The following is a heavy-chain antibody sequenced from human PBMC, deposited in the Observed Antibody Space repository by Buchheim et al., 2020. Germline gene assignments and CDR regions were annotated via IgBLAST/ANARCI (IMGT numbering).Heavy chain of an antibody. J-gene: IGHJ6*02. CDR2: IRSKANSYAT. Sequence: EVQLVESGGGLVQPGGSLKLSCAVSGFTFSGSAMHWVRQASGKGLEWVGRIRSKANSYATAYAASVKGRFTISRDDSKNTAYLQMNSLKTEDTAVYYCTRQLDYGDGPYYYYGMDVWGQGTT. CDR3: TRQLDYGDGPYYYYGMDV. V-gene: IGHV3-73*01. CDR1: GFTFSGSA. D-gene: IGHD4-17*01.